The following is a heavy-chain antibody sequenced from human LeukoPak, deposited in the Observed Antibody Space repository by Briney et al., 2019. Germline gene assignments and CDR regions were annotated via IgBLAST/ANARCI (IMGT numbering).Heavy chain of an antibody. V-gene: IGHV4-39*07. J-gene: IGHJ5*02. CDR1: GGSITTTSNY. CDR2: INHSGST. D-gene: IGHD6-6*01. CDR3: ARRGHIEYSSSSRWFDP. Sequence: SETLSLTCSVSGGSITTTSNYWGWIRQSPGKGLEWIGEINHSGSTNYNPSLKSRVTISVDTSKNQFSLELSSVTAADTAVYYCARRGHIEYSSSSRWFDPWGQGTLVTVSS.